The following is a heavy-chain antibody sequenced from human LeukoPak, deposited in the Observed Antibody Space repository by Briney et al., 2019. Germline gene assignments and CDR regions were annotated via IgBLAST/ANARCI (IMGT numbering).Heavy chain of an antibody. CDR2: INHSGST. CDR1: GGSFSGYY. V-gene: IGHV4-34*01. Sequence: SETLSLTCAVYGGSFSGYYWSWIRQPPGKGLEWIGEINHSGSTNYNPSLKSRVTISVDTSKNQFSLKLSSVTAADTAVYYCARGSRISSGYDYYYYYMDVWGKGTTVTVSS. J-gene: IGHJ6*03. D-gene: IGHD5-12*01. CDR3: ARGSRISSGYDYYYYYMDV.